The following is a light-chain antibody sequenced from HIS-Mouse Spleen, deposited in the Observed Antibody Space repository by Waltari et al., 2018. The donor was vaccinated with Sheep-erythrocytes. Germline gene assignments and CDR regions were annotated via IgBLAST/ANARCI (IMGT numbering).Light chain of an antibody. V-gene: IGLV2-23*01. CDR1: SSDVGSYTL. CDR3: CSYAGSSTPWV. J-gene: IGLJ3*02. CDR2: EGS. Sequence: QSALTQPASVSGSPGQSLPISCTGTSSDVGSYTLACRYQQHPAKAPNLMIYEGSKRPSGVSNRCSGSKSGNTASLTISGLQAEDEADYYCCSYAGSSTPWVFGGGTKLTVL.